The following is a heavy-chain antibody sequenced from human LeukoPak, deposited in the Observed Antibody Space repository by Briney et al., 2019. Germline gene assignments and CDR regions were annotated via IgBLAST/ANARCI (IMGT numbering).Heavy chain of an antibody. CDR3: AKGGFWSGYPVYYFDY. V-gene: IGHV3-21*01. CDR1: GFTFSSYS. D-gene: IGHD3-3*01. CDR2: ISSSSSYI. Sequence: GSLRLSCAASGFTFSSYSMNWVRQAPGKGLEWVSSISSSSSYIYYADSVKGRFTISRDNSKNTLYLQMNSLRAEDTAVYYCAKGGFWSGYPVYYFDYWGQGTLVTVSS. J-gene: IGHJ4*02.